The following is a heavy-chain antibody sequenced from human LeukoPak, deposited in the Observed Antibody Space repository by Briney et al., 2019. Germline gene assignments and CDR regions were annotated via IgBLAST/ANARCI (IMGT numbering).Heavy chain of an antibody. Sequence: SETLSLTCTVSGGSISSYYWSWIRQPPGKGLEWIGYIYYSGSTNYNPSLKSRVTISVDTSKNQFSLKLSSVTAADTAVYYCARHYVYDILTGYPPYFDYWGQGTLVTVSS. CDR3: ARHYVYDILTGYPPYFDY. V-gene: IGHV4-59*08. J-gene: IGHJ4*02. CDR2: IYYSGST. D-gene: IGHD3-9*01. CDR1: GGSISSYY.